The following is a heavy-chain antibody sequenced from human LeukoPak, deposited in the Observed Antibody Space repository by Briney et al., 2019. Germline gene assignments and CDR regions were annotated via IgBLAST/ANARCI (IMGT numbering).Heavy chain of an antibody. CDR1: GYTFTSYG. CDR3: ARGLFTLQGIAVAGTDY. CDR2: IIPIFGTA. V-gene: IGHV1-69*13. D-gene: IGHD6-19*01. J-gene: IGHJ4*02. Sequence: WASVKVSCKASGYTFTSYGISWVRQAPGQGLEWMGGIIPIFGTANYAQKFQGRVTITADESTSTAYMELSSLRSEDTAVYYCARGLFTLQGIAVAGTDYWGQGTLVTVSS.